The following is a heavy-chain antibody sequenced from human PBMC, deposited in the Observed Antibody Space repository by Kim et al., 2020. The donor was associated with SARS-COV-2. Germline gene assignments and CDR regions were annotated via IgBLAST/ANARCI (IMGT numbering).Heavy chain of an antibody. V-gene: IGHV4-34*01. CDR2: INYSGST. J-gene: IGHJ4*02. D-gene: IGHD2-8*02. CDR1: GGSFSGYY. CDR3: ATGPRTLNN. Sequence: SETLSLTCAVSGGSFSGYYWNWIRQTPGKGLEWIGEINYSGSTKYNPSLKSRFTMSVDTSKNHFSLMLNSVTAADTAIYYCATGPRTLNNWGQGTLVTVS.